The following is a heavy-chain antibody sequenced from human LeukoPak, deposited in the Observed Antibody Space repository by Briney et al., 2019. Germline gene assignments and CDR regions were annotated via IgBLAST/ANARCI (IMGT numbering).Heavy chain of an antibody. V-gene: IGHV4-59*08. CDR1: GDSINTYY. CDR2: LYYSGSI. Sequence: PSETLSLTCNVSGDSINTYYWSWIRQPPGRGLEWVAYLYYSGSINYNPSLKSRVTISVDTSKNQFSLRLSSVTAADMAVYYCAGNNGPLDAGSGAVPAPLPFDYWGQETRVTVSS. D-gene: IGHD2-2*01. J-gene: IGHJ4*02. CDR3: AGNNGPLDAGSGAVPAPLPFDY.